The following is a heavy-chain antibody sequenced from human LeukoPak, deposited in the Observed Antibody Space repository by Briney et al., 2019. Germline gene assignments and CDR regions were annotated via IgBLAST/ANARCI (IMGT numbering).Heavy chain of an antibody. D-gene: IGHD6-13*01. Sequence: SGGSLRLSCAASGFTFSSYEMNWVRQASGKGLEWVSYISSSGSTIYYADSVKGRFTISRDNAKNSLYLQMNSLRAEDTAVYYCASHLIAAAGTDYWGQGTLVTVSS. CDR2: ISSSGSTI. V-gene: IGHV3-48*03. CDR3: ASHLIAAAGTDY. J-gene: IGHJ4*02. CDR1: GFTFSSYE.